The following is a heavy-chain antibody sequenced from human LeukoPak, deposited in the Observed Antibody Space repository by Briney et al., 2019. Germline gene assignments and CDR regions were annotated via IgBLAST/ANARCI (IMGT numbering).Heavy chain of an antibody. V-gene: IGHV4-39*01. CDR1: GGSISSGSYY. Sequence: SETLSLTCTVSGGSISSGSYYWSWIRQPPGKGLEWIGSIYYSGSTYYNPSLKSRVTISVDTSKNQFSLKLSSVTAADTAVYYCARAYYYGSGTPAGFDPWGQGTLVTVSS. CDR3: ARAYYYGSGTPAGFDP. J-gene: IGHJ5*02. D-gene: IGHD3-10*01. CDR2: IYYSGST.